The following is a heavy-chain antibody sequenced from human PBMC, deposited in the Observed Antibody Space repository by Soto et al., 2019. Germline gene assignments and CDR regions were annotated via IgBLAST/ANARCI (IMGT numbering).Heavy chain of an antibody. CDR3: ARRGSGSDYDY. Sequence: EVQLLESGGGLVQPGGSLRLSCAASGFTFSSYAMRWVRQAPGKGLEWVSAISGSGGSTYYADSVKGRFTISRDNSKNTLYLQMNSLSAEDTAAYYCARRGSGSDYDYWGQGTLVTVSP. CDR1: GFTFSSYA. CDR2: ISGSGGST. V-gene: IGHV3-23*01. J-gene: IGHJ4*02. D-gene: IGHD1-26*01.